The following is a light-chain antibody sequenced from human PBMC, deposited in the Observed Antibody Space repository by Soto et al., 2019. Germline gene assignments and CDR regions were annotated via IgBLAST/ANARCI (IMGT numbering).Light chain of an antibody. CDR2: EGG. Sequence: QSALTQPASVSGSPGQSITISCTGSSSAVGSYRFVSWYQHHPGKVPKLIIYEGGKRPSGVSNRFSGSEPGNTASLTISGLQAEDEADSYCGSSAPSRTFVFGTGTKVTVL. V-gene: IGLV2-23*01. J-gene: IGLJ1*01. CDR1: SSAVGSYRF. CDR3: GSSAPSRTFV.